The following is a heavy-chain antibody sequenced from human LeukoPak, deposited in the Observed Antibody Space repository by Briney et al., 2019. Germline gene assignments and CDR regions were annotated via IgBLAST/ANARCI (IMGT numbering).Heavy chain of an antibody. J-gene: IGHJ6*03. CDR3: ARLPRITMVRGVYCYYYYMDV. CDR2: IYYSGST. V-gene: IGHV4-39*01. Sequence: SETLSLTCTVSGGSISSSSYYWGWIRQPPGKGLEWIGSIYYSGSTYYNPSLKSRVTISVDTSKNQFSLKLSSVTAADTAVYYCARLPRITMVRGVYCYYYYMDVWGKGTAVTVSS. CDR1: GGSISSSSYY. D-gene: IGHD3-10*01.